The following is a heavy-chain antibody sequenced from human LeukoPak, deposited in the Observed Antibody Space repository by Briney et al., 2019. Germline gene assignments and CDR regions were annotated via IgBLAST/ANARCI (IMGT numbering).Heavy chain of an antibody. D-gene: IGHD3-16*02. CDR1: GYTFTSYG. V-gene: IGHV1-2*02. CDR2: INPNSGGT. J-gene: IGHJ3*02. CDR3: ARAGSYDYVWGSYRYTPDAFDI. Sequence: ASVKVYCKASGYTFTSYGISWVRQAPGQGLEWMGWINPNSGGTNYAQKFQGRVTMTRDTSISTAYMELSRLRSDDTAVYYCARAGSYDYVWGSYRYTPDAFDIWGQGTMVTVSS.